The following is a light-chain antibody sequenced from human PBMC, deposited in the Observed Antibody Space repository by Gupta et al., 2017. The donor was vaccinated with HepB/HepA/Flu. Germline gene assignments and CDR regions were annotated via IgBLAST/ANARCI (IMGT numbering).Light chain of an antibody. CDR1: QSINVDS. J-gene: IGKJ4*01. Sequence: EIVLMQSSVTLSLSPGERATLSCRASQSINVDSLPLGWYQQKPGQAPRLIIYGASSRASGIPDRFSGSGEERDFTLSIRRLELEDCAVYYGQQDSGSGTFGGGTKVEIK. CDR2: GAS. CDR3: QQDSGSGT. V-gene: IGKV3-20*01.